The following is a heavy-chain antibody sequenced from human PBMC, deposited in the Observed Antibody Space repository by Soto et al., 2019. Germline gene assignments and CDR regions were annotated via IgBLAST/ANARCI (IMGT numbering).Heavy chain of an antibody. Sequence: QVQLVQSGAEVKKPGASVKVSCKASGYTFTSYAMHWVRQAPGQRLEWMGWINAGNGNTKYSQKFQGRVTITRDTSASTAYMELSSLRSEDTAVYYCARDCSSSACGYFDYLGQGTLVTVSS. CDR3: ARDCSSSACGYFDY. CDR2: INAGNGNT. J-gene: IGHJ4*02. V-gene: IGHV1-3*01. CDR1: GYTFTSYA. D-gene: IGHD6-13*01.